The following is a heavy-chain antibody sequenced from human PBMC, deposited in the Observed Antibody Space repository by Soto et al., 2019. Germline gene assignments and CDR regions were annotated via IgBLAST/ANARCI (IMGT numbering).Heavy chain of an antibody. CDR1: GFTFSSDG. CDR3: AKDNISSFDY. V-gene: IGHV3-30*18. J-gene: IGHJ4*02. CDR2: IAYDGSNK. Sequence: QVQLVESGGGVVQPGRSLRLSCAASGFTFSSDGMHWVRQAPGKGLEWVAVIAYDGSNKYYTDSVKGRFTISRDNSKNTLYWQMNSLRVEDTAVYYCAKDNISSFDYWGQGTLVTVSS. D-gene: IGHD1-20*01.